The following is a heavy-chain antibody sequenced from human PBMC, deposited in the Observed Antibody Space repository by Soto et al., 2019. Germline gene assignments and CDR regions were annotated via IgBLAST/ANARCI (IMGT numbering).Heavy chain of an antibody. J-gene: IGHJ4*02. CDR3: AKVFYGVVTYFDS. D-gene: IGHD3-3*01. Sequence: EVQLLESGGGLVQPGGSLRLSCASSGFTFRSYGMTWFRRPPGKGLEWVSAISGSGAASYYADSVQGRFTISRDNSNNMLYLQMNSLRAADTAVYSCAKVFYGVVTYFDSWCQGTLVTVSS. V-gene: IGHV3-23*01. CDR2: ISGSGAAS. CDR1: GFTFRSYG.